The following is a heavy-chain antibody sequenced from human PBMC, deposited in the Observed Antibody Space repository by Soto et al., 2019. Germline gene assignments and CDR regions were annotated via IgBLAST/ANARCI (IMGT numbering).Heavy chain of an antibody. CDR2: TYFRSKWYN. D-gene: IGHD5-12*01. Sequence: PSQTLSLTCGISGDSVSSNSAAWNWIRQSPSRGLEWLGRTYFRSKWYNDYAVSVKSRIISNPDTSNNQFSLQLNSVTPEDTAVYFCAKGDNLGPKTGYAFDSWGQGIMVTVSS. CDR1: GDSVSSNSAA. V-gene: IGHV6-1*01. CDR3: AKGDNLGPKTGYAFDS. J-gene: IGHJ4*02.